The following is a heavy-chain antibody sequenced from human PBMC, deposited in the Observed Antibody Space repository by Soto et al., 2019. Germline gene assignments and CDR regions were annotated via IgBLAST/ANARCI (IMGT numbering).Heavy chain of an antibody. CDR1: GGSISSGGYS. CDR3: ARVPGP. J-gene: IGHJ5*02. CDR2: IYHSGST. Sequence: PSETLFLTCAVSGGSISSGGYSWSWLRQPPGKGLEWIGYIYHSGSTYYNPSLKSRVSISVDRSKNQFSLKLSSVTAADTAVYYCARVPGPWGQGTLVT. V-gene: IGHV4-30-2*01.